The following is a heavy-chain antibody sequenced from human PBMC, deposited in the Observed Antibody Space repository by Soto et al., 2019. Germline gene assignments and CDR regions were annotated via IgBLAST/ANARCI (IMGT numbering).Heavy chain of an antibody. CDR3: ARVLYEPAARSYYYYGMDV. V-gene: IGHV4-30-4*01. CDR1: GGSISSGDYY. J-gene: IGHJ6*02. Sequence: QVQLQESGPGLVKPSQTLSRTCTVSGGSISSGDYYWSWIRQPPGKGLEWIGYIYYSGSTYYNPSLKSRVTISVDTSKNQFSLKLSSVTAADTAVYSCARVLYEPAARSYYYYGMDVWGQGTTVTVSS. D-gene: IGHD2-2*01. CDR2: IYYSGST.